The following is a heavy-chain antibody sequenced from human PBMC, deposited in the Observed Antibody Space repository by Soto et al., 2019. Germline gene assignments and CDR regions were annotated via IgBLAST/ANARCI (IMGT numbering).Heavy chain of an antibody. D-gene: IGHD3-22*01. CDR1: GFTFSSYA. CDR2: ISGSGGSK. V-gene: IGHV3-23*01. CDR3: AKDLVPARIHMILVVITVFDY. Sequence: EVQLLESGGGLVQPGGSLRLSCAASGFTFSSYAMSWVRQAPGKGLEWVSAISGSGGSKYYADSVKGRFTISRDNSKNTLYLQMNSLIAADIVVYYCAKDLVPARIHMILVVITVFDYWGQGTLVTGFS. J-gene: IGHJ4*02.